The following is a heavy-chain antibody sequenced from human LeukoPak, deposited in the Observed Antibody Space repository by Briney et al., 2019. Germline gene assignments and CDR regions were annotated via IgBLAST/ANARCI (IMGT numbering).Heavy chain of an antibody. CDR2: IYYSGST. J-gene: IGHJ4*02. Sequence: SETLSLTCTVSGGSISSYYWSWIRQPPGKGLEWIGYIYYSGSTNYNPSLKSRVTISVDTSKNQFSLKLSSVTAADTAVYYCARDGGLYDFWSDPTGRYWGQGTLVTVSS. CDR3: ARDGGLYDFWSDPTGRY. V-gene: IGHV4-59*01. D-gene: IGHD3-3*01. CDR1: GGSISSYY.